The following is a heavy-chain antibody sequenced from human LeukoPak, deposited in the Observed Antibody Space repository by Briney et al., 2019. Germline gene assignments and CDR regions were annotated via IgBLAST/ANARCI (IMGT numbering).Heavy chain of an antibody. CDR1: GYTFTSYG. D-gene: IGHD6-13*01. J-gene: IGHJ5*02. V-gene: IGHV1-18*01. Sequence: GASVKVSCKASGYTFTSYGISWVRQAPGQGQEWMGWISAYNGNTNNAQKLQGRVTMTTDTSTSTAYMELRSLRSDDTAVYYCARDPSIAAAGTGWFDPWGQGTLVTVSS. CDR3: ARDPSIAAAGTGWFDP. CDR2: ISAYNGNT.